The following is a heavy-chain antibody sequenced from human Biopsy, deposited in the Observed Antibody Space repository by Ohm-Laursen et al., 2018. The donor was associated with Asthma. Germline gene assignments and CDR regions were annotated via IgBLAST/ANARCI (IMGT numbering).Heavy chain of an antibody. D-gene: IGHD6-13*01. CDR2: ISPVFGST. Sequence: GSSVKVSCKASGGTFGNYAISWVRQAPGLGLEWMGGISPVFGSTNIAQKFQGRVTISADIFTKTAYLEVSSLRSDDTAVYYCASPSSSREILYYYYNMDIWGQGTTVTVPP. V-gene: IGHV1-69*06. J-gene: IGHJ6*01. CDR3: ASPSSSREILYYYYNMDI. CDR1: GGTFGNYA.